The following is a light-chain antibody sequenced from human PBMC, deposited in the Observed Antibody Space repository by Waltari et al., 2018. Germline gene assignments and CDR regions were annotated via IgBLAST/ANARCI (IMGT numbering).Light chain of an antibody. J-gene: IGLJ3*02. CDR2: EVS. V-gene: IGLV2-14*01. CDR1: TSSVGGYTY. CDR3: SSYTSTTDLV. Sequence: QSALTQPASVSGSPGQSIPISCTGPTSSVGGYTYLPWHQQHPSKAPKLIIFEVSYRPSGVSNRFSGSKSGNTASLTISGLQPDDEADYYCSSYTSTTDLVFGGGTKVTVL.